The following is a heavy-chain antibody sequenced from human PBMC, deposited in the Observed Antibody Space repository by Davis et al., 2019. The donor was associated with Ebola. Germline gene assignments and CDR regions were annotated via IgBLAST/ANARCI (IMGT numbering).Heavy chain of an antibody. Sequence: ASVKVSCKASGYTFSSYGISWVRQAPGQGLEWMGWISGYEDNTNYAPRFQGRITLTKDRVTSTVYMELRSLTSDDTAVYYCARDLAASSGAHFFYFGLDVWGEGTSVAVSS. CDR3: ARDLAASSGAHFFYFGLDV. V-gene: IGHV1-18*01. D-gene: IGHD6-25*01. J-gene: IGHJ6*04. CDR2: ISGYEDNT. CDR1: GYTFSSYG.